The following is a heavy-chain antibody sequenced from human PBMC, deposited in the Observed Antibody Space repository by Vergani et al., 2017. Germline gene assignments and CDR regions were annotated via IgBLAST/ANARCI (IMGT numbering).Heavy chain of an antibody. CDR2: ISSSSSTI. CDR3: ARDKTAMVIDYYYYGMDV. CDR1: GFTFSSYS. V-gene: IGHV3-48*01. D-gene: IGHD5-18*01. J-gene: IGHJ6*02. Sequence: EVQLVESGGGLVQPGGSLRLSCAASGFTFSSYSMNWVRQAPGKGLEWVSYISSSSSTIYYADSVKGRFTISRDNAKNSLYLQMNSLRAEDTAVYYCARDKTAMVIDYYYYGMDVWGQGTTVTVSS.